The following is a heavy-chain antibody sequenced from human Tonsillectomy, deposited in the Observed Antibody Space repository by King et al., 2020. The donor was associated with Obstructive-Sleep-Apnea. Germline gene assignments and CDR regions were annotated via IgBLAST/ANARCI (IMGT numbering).Heavy chain of an antibody. V-gene: IGHV3-23*04. Sequence: VQLVESGGGLVQPGGSLRLSFAASGFTFSSSAMSWVRQAPGKGLEWVSAISGSGTRTPYADSVKGRFTISRDNSKNTLYLQMNSLRAEDTAVYYCAKGDGDYVGDFDYWGQATLVTVSS. CDR2: ISGSGTRT. CDR3: AKGDGDYVGDFDY. J-gene: IGHJ4*02. D-gene: IGHD2-21*02. CDR1: GFTFSSSA.